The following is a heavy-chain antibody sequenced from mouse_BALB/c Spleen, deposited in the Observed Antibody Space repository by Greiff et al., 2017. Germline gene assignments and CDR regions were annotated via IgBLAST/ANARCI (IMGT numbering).Heavy chain of an antibody. CDR3: ASPRYDDYAMDY. J-gene: IGHJ4*01. CDR1: GFTLSSYY. CDR2: INSNGGST. D-gene: IGHD2-12*01. V-gene: IGHV5-6-2*01. Sequence: EVKLEESGGGLVTLGGSLKLSCAASGFTLSSYYMSWVRQTPEKRLELVAAINSNGGSTYYSDTVKGRFTISRDNAKNNLYLLTRSLKSEDTALYYCASPRYDDYAMDYWGQGTSGTVSS.